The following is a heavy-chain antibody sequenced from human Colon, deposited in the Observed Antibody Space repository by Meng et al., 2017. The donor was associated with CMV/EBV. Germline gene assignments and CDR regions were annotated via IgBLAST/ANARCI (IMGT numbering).Heavy chain of an antibody. J-gene: IGHJ6*02. CDR2: IYPGDSDT. V-gene: IGHV5-51*01. CDR1: GYGFTNNW. D-gene: IGHD3-9*01. CDR3: ARVSGNYGIKSFAMDV. Sequence: GGSLRLSCKGSGYGFTNNWIAWLRQKSGKGLEWMGSIYPGDSDTRYNPSFQGQVTISTDKSVGAAFVQWSSLKASDSAMYYCARVSGNYGIKSFAMDVWGQGTPVTVSS.